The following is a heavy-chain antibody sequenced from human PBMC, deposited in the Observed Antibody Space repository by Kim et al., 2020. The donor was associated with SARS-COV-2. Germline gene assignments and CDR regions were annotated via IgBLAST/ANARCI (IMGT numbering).Heavy chain of an antibody. V-gene: IGHV4-39*01. J-gene: IGHJ4*02. Sequence: SETLSLTCTVSGGYISSSSYYWGWIRQPPGKGLEWIGSIYYSGSTYYNPSLKSRVTISVDTSKNQFSLKMSSVTAADTAVYYCARHKSLRAYDSSGYSKGWGQGTLVTVSS. CDR1: GGYISSSSYY. CDR3: ARHKSLRAYDSSGYSKG. CDR2: IYYSGST. D-gene: IGHD3-22*01.